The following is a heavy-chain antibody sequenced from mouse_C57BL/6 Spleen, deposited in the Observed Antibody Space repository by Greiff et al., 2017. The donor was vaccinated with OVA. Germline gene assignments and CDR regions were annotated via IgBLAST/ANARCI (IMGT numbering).Heavy chain of an antibody. CDR2: INPSSGYT. Sequence: QVQLQQSGAELARPGASVKMSCKASGYTFTSYTMHWVKQRPGQGLEWIGYINPSSGYTKYNQKFKDKATLTADKSSSTAYMQLSSLTSEDSAVYYCARSGNGNCFDYWGQGTTLTVSS. J-gene: IGHJ2*01. V-gene: IGHV1-4*01. CDR3: ARSGNGNCFDY. CDR1: GYTFTSYT. D-gene: IGHD2-1*01.